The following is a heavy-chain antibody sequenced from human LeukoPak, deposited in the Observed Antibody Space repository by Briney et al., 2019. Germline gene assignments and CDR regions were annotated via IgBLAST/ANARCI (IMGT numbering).Heavy chain of an antibody. CDR1: GLNFNTYG. V-gene: IGHV3-30-3*01. CDR3: ARVREIARAKSDGFDF. D-gene: IGHD2-21*01. CDR2: ISHDGTDK. J-gene: IGHJ4*02. Sequence: GGSLRLSCAASGLNFNTYGIHWVRQAPGKGLEWVTFISHDGTDKYYAESVKGRFSVSRDSSKNTVFVQMNSLRPEDTALYYCARVREIARAKSDGFDFWGQGTLVTVSS.